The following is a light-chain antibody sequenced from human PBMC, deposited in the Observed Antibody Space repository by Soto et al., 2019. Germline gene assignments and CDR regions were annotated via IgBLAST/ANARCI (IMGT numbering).Light chain of an antibody. V-gene: IGKV1-5*01. Sequence: IHLSQSPSTLSASVVGRVTITCRASQSISSWLAWYQQKPGKAPKLLIYDASSLESGVPSRFSGSGSGTEFTLTISSLQPDDFATYYCQQYNSYSLTFAGGTKV. J-gene: IGKJ4*01. CDR3: QQYNSYSLT. CDR1: QSISSW. CDR2: DAS.